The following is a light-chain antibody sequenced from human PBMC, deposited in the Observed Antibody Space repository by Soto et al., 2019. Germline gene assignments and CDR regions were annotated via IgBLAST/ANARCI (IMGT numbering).Light chain of an antibody. CDR2: AVS. CDR3: QQSYTTPYT. Sequence: DIQMTQSPSSLSASVGDRVTITCRASQSISSYLNWYQQIPGKAPKFLIYAVSSLQSGVPSRFSGSGSGTDFTLTISSLQPEDVATYYCQQSYTTPYTFGQGTKLEIK. J-gene: IGKJ2*01. CDR1: QSISSY. V-gene: IGKV1-39*01.